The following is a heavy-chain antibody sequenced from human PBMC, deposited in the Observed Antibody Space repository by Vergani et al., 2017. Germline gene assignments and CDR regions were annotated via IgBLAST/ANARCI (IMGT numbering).Heavy chain of an antibody. CDR2: IYYSGST. Sequence: QVQLQESGPGLVKPSETLSLTCTVSGGSISSYYWSWIRQPPGKGLEWIGYIYYSGSTNYNPSLKSLVTISVDTSKNQFSLKLSSVTAADTAVYYCARDTYDILTGYAFDPWGQGTLVTVSS. J-gene: IGHJ5*02. D-gene: IGHD3-9*01. CDR3: ARDTYDILTGYAFDP. CDR1: GGSISSYY. V-gene: IGHV4-59*01.